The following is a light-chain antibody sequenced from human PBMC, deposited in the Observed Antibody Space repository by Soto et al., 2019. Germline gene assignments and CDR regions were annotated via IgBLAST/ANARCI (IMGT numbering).Light chain of an antibody. J-gene: IGLJ2*01. V-gene: IGLV4-69*01. CDR2: LNIDGSH. CDR1: SGHSSYA. Sequence: QPVLTQSPSASASLGASVKLTCTLSSGHSSYAIAWHQQQPEKGPRYLMNLNIDGSHSKGDGIPDRFSGSSSGAERYLTISSRQSEDEADYYCQTWVTGIVVFGGGTKVTVL. CDR3: QTWVTGIVV.